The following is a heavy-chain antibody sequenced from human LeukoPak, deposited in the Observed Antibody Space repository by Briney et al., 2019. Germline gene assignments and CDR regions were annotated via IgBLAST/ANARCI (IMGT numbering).Heavy chain of an antibody. D-gene: IGHD1-1*01. CDR2: INAYNGKP. V-gene: IGHV1-18*01. CDR3: ARDTPQHLKRFDD. CDR1: GYTFTRFA. Sequence: ASVKVSCKVSGYTFTRFAFSWVRQAPGHGLEWMGGINAYNGKPEYSEKLQGRLTMTTEHSSSTLYLELRSLGSDDTAVYFCARDTPQHLKRFDDWGQGTLVTVSS. J-gene: IGHJ4*02.